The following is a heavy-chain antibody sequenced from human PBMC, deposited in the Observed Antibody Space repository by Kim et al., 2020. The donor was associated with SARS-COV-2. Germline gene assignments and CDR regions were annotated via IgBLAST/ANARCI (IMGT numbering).Heavy chain of an antibody. J-gene: IGHJ3*02. V-gene: IGHV3-7*05. CDR3: ARGGAPWAFDI. Sequence: GGSLRLSCEASEFSVGSYWMDWVRQAPGKGLEWVANIKQDGSEIYYVDSVKGRFTMSRDNAKNSLFLQMNSLRAEDTAVYYCARGGAPWAFDIWGQGTMVTVSS. CDR2: IKQDGSEI. CDR1: EFSVGSYW.